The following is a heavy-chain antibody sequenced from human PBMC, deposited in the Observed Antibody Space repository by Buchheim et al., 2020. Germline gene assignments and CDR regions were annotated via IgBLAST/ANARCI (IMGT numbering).Heavy chain of an antibody. CDR3: ARDGGIAAHYYHYGLDA. CDR1: GYRFSGYT. D-gene: IGHD6-13*01. Sequence: QVQLVQSGGEVKEPGASMKVSCQGSGYRFSGYTITWVRQAPGQGLECMGWISPFNGNVKYAPKFQGRLTMTTDTFTGTAYMELRSLTSDDTALYYCARDGGIAAHYYHYGLDAWGQGT. CDR2: ISPFNGNV. V-gene: IGHV1-18*01. J-gene: IGHJ6*02.